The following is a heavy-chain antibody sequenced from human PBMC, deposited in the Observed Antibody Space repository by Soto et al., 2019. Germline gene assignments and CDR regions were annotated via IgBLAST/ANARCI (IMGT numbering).Heavy chain of an antibody. CDR1: GFTFSDYY. CDR2: ISSSSSYT. Sequence: QVQLVESGGGLVKPGGSLRLSCAASGFTFSDYYMSWIRQAPGKGLEWVSYISSSSSYTNYADSVKGRFTISRDNAKNSLYLQMNSLRPEDTAVYYCARPVAESHFDYWGQGTLVTVSS. D-gene: IGHD6-19*01. CDR3: ARPVAESHFDY. V-gene: IGHV3-11*06. J-gene: IGHJ4*02.